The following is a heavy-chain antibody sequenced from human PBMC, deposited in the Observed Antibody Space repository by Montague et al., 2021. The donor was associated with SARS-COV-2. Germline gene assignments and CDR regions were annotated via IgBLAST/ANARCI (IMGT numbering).Heavy chain of an antibody. CDR2: IYYSGST. CDR3: ARDSGGSSPEDSLGFDP. J-gene: IGHJ5*02. CDR1: GGSISSYY. D-gene: IGHD2-15*01. V-gene: IGHV4-59*01. Sequence: SETLSLTCTVSGGSISSYYWSWIRQPPGKGLEWIGYIYYSGSTNYNPSLKSRVTISVDTSKNQFSLKLSSVTAADTAVYYCARDSGGSSPEDSLGFDPWGQGTLVTVSS.